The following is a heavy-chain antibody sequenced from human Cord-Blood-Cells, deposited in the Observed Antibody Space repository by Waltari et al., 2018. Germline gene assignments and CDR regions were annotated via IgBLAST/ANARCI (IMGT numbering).Heavy chain of an antibody. J-gene: IGHJ4*02. D-gene: IGHD7-27*01. V-gene: IGHV3-53*02. CDR2: IYSGGST. CDR3: ARSKLGKKGGLYFDY. Sequence: EVQLVETGGGLIQPGGSLRLSCAASGFTVSSNYMSWVRQAPGKGLEWVPVIYSGGSTYYADSVKGRFTISRDNSKNTLYLQMNSLRAEDTAVYYCARSKLGKKGGLYFDYWGQGTLVTVSS. CDR1: GFTVSSNY.